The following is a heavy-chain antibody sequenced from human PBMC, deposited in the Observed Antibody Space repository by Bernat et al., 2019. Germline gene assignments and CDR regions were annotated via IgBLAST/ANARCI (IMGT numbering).Heavy chain of an antibody. CDR1: GFTFSSYW. D-gene: IGHD6-19*01. CDR2: IKQDGSEK. V-gene: IGHV3-7*03. Sequence: EVQLVESGGGLVQPGGSLRLSCAAPGFTFSSYWMSWVRQAPGKGLEWVANIKQDGSEKYYVDSVKGRFTISRDNAKNSLLLQMNSLRAEDTAVYYCARNLGYSSGWYFDYWGQGTLVTVSS. CDR3: ARNLGYSSGWYFDY. J-gene: IGHJ4*02.